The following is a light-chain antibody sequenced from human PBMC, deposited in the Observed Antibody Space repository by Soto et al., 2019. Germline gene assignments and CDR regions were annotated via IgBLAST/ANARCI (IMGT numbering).Light chain of an antibody. Sequence: DIHMTQSPSTLSAAVGDRVTITCRASQSISSWLAWYQQKPGRAPKVLIFDASSLESGVPSRSSGSGSATEFPLTITSLQPADIATYYCQQYSRDSTFGQGTKVDIK. CDR2: DAS. V-gene: IGKV1-5*01. J-gene: IGKJ1*01. CDR1: QSISSW. CDR3: QQYSRDST.